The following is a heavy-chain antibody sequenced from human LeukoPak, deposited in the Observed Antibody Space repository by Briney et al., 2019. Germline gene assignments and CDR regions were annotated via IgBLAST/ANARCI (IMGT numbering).Heavy chain of an antibody. V-gene: IGHV4-34*01. Sequence: SETLSLTCAVYGGSFSGYYWSWIRQPPGKGLEWIGEINHSGSTNYNPSLKSRVTISVDTSKNQFSLKLSSVTAADTAVYYCARDPAVAGTYVDDYWGQGTLVTVSS. J-gene: IGHJ4*02. CDR1: GGSFSGYY. D-gene: IGHD6-19*01. CDR2: INHSGST. CDR3: ARDPAVAGTYVDDY.